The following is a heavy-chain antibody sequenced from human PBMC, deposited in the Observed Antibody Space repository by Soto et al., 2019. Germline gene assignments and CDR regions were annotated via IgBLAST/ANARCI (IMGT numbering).Heavy chain of an antibody. Sequence: KPGGSLRLSCAASGFTFSSYSMNWVRQAPGKGLEWVSSISSSSSYIYYADSVKGRFTISRDNAKNSLYLQMNSLRAEDTAVYYCARDGGHNGPVDYWGQGTLVTVSS. CDR2: ISSSSSYI. J-gene: IGHJ4*02. D-gene: IGHD1-1*01. V-gene: IGHV3-21*01. CDR3: ARDGGHNGPVDY. CDR1: GFTFSSYS.